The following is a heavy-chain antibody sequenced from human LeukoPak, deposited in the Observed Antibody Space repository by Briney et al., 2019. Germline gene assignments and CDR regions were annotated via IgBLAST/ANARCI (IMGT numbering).Heavy chain of an antibody. CDR1: GFTFSSYS. J-gene: IGHJ4*02. Sequence: GGSLRLSCAASGFTFSSYSMNWVRQAPGKGLEWVSYISSSSSTIYYADSVKGRFTISRDNAKNSLYLQMNSLRDEDTAVYYCARPGYSSGWLGEWELQDRYYFDYWGQGTLVTASS. CDR2: ISSSSSTI. V-gene: IGHV3-48*02. CDR3: ARPGYSSGWLGEWELQDRYYFDY. D-gene: IGHD6-19*01.